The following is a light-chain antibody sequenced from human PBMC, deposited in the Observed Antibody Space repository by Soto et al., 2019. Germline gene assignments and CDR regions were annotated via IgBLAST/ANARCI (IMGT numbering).Light chain of an antibody. CDR1: KGIGNY. J-gene: IGKJ3*01. CDR2: AAS. Sequence: DIQMTQSPSSLSASVGDRVTITCRASKGIGNYLAWYQQKPGKVPKLLIHAASTLQSGVTSRFSGSGSGTDFTLTISSLQPEDVGTYFCQKCNSPPPFTFGPGTKVEIK. CDR3: QKCNSPPPFT. V-gene: IGKV1-27*01.